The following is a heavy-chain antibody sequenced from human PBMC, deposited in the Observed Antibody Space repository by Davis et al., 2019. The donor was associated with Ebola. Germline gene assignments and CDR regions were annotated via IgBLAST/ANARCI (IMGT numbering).Heavy chain of an antibody. V-gene: IGHV3-74*01. CDR2: ILSDGSGT. CDR3: ARGGTTVTTPLDY. CDR1: GFTFSNFL. D-gene: IGHD4-11*01. J-gene: IGHJ4*02. Sequence: GESLKISCAASGFTFSNFLMHWVRQAPGKGLMWVSRILSDGSGTIYADSVKGRFTISRDNAKDTLYLQMNSLRAEDTAVYYCARGGTTVTTPLDYWGQGTQVTVSS.